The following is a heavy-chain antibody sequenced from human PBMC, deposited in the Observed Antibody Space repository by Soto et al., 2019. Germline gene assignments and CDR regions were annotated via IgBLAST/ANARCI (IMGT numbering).Heavy chain of an antibody. V-gene: IGHV3-11*01. CDR1: GFTFSDYY. J-gene: IGHJ3*02. D-gene: IGHD3-10*01. CDR2: ISSSGSTI. CDR3: AEVLWFGEPDAFDI. Sequence: PGGSLRLSCAASGFTFSDYYMSWIRQAPGKGLEWVSYISSSGSTIYYADSVKGRFTISRDNAKNSLYLQMNSLRAEDTAVYYCAEVLWFGEPDAFDIWGQGTMVTVS.